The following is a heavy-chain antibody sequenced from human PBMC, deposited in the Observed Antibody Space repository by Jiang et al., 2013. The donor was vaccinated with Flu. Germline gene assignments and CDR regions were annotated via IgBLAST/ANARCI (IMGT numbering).Heavy chain of an antibody. D-gene: IGHD3-22*01. J-gene: IGHJ4*02. CDR1: GFTFSSYG. V-gene: IGHV3-33*01. CDR2: IWYDGSNK. Sequence: QLVESGGGVVQPGRSLRLSCAASGFTFSSYGMHWVRQAPGKGLEWVAVIWYDGSNKYYADSVKGRFTISRDNSKNTLYLQMNSLRAEDTAVYYCARDEYYYDSSGYSRWGQGTLVTVSS. CDR3: ARDEYYYDSSGYSR.